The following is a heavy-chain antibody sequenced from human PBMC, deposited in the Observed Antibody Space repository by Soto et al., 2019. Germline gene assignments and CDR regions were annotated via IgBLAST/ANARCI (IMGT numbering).Heavy chain of an antibody. CDR3: TVPIFGVVITSLYYYYGMDV. V-gene: IGHV3-15*07. D-gene: IGHD3-3*01. Sequence: GSLRLSCAASGFTFSNAWMNWVRQAPGKGLEWVGRIKSKTDGGTTDYAAPVKGRFTISRDDSKNTLYLQMNSLKTEDTAVYYCTVPIFGVVITSLYYYYGMDVWGQGTTVTVSS. CDR2: IKSKTDGGTT. CDR1: GFTFSNAW. J-gene: IGHJ6*02.